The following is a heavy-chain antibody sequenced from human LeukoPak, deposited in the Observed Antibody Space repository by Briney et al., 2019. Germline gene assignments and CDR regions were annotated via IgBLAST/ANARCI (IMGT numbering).Heavy chain of an antibody. Sequence: PGGSLRLSCAASGFTFSSYGMHWVRQAPGKGLEWVAVISYDGSNKYYADSVKGRFTISRDNSKNTLYLQMNSLRAEDTAVYYCAKDRALPGSGSRILSYYYYYYGMDVWGQGTTVTVSS. CDR1: GFTFSSYG. CDR2: ISYDGSNK. V-gene: IGHV3-30*18. J-gene: IGHJ6*02. D-gene: IGHD3-10*01. CDR3: AKDRALPGSGSRILSYYYYYYGMDV.